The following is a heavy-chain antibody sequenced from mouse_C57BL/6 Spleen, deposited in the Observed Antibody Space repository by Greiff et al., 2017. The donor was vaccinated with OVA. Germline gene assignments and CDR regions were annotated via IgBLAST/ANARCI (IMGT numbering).Heavy chain of an antibody. CDR2: IYPRSGNT. J-gene: IGHJ3*01. D-gene: IGHD3-2*02. V-gene: IGHV1-81*01. CDR3: ARGDSSGYAFAY. Sequence: VQLQQSGAELARPGASVKLSCKASGYTFTSYGISWVKQRTGQGLEWIGEIYPRSGNTYYNEKFKGKATLTADKSSSTAYMELRSLTSEDSAVYFWARGDSSGYAFAYWGQGTLVTVSA. CDR1: GYTFTSYG.